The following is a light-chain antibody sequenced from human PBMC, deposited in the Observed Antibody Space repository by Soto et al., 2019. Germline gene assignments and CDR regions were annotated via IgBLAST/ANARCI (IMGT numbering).Light chain of an antibody. V-gene: IGKV3-20*01. J-gene: IGKJ2*01. Sequence: EIVLTQSPGTLSLSPGERATISCRASQSVSSSYLAWYQQKPGQATRLLIYGASSRATGIPDRFSGSGSGTDFTLTISRLEPEYFSLYYCQQYCSSPPHTVGQGTKLEIK. CDR3: QQYCSSPPHT. CDR1: QSVSSSY. CDR2: GAS.